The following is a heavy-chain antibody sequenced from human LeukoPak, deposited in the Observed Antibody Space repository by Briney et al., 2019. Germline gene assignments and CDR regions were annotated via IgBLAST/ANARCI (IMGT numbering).Heavy chain of an antibody. CDR1: GGSISSYY. Sequence: KPSETLSLTCTVSGGSISSYYWSWIRQPPGKGLEWIGYIYYSGSTNYNPSLKSRVTISADTSKNQFSPKLSSVTAADTAVYYCARRGRYSNWFDPWGQGTLVTVSS. V-gene: IGHV4-59*01. CDR2: IYYSGST. D-gene: IGHD1-14*01. J-gene: IGHJ5*02. CDR3: ARRGRYSNWFDP.